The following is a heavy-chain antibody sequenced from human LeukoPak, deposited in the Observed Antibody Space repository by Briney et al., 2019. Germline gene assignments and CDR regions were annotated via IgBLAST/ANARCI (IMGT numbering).Heavy chain of an antibody. D-gene: IGHD1-26*01. CDR2: IYHSGST. CDR3: ARRRGGTLGAHIFDY. Sequence: KPSETLSLTCAVSGYSISSDNYWVWIRQPPGQGLEWTGGIYHSGSTYYNPSLKSRVTMSVDTSKNQFSLKLSSVTAADTAVYYCARRRGGTLGAHIFDYWGQGTLATVSS. V-gene: IGHV4-38-2*01. J-gene: IGHJ4*02. CDR1: GYSISSDNY.